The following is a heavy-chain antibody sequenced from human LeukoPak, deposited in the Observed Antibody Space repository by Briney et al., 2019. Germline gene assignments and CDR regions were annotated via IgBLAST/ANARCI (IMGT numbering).Heavy chain of an antibody. CDR3: ARDEGKAHIVVVTANFDY. J-gene: IGHJ4*02. CDR2: ISAYNGNT. CDR1: GYTFTSYG. D-gene: IGHD2-21*02. V-gene: IGHV1-18*01. Sequence: GASVKVSCKASGYTFTSYGISWVRQAPGQGLEWMGWISAYNGNTNYAQKLQGRVTMTTDTSTSTAYMELRSLRSDDTAVYYCARDEGKAHIVVVTANFDYWGQGTLVTVSS.